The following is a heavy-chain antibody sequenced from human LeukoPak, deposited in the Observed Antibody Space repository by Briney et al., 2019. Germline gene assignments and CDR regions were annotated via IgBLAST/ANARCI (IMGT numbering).Heavy chain of an antibody. D-gene: IGHD7-27*01. J-gene: IGHJ4*02. CDR3: ARDMGTADWGIDY. CDR1: GYTFTGYY. Sequence: ASVKVSCKASGYTFTGYYMRWVRQAPGQGLEWMGWINPNSGGTNYAQKFQGRVTMTRDTSISTAYMELSRLRSDDTAVYYCARDMGTADWGIDYWGQGTLVTVSS. V-gene: IGHV1-2*02. CDR2: INPNSGGT.